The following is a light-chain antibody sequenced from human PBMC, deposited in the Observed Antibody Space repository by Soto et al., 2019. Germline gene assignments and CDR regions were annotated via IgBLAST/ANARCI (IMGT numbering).Light chain of an antibody. CDR3: GSYTSSDTMI. V-gene: IGLV2-14*03. Sequence: QSALTQPASVSGSPGQSITISCTGTSSDIGRYNYVSWYQHSPGKAPKLIIYDVSDRPSGVSNRFSGSKSGTTASLTISGLQAEDEADYYCGSYTSSDTMIFGGGTKL. CDR1: SSDIGRYNY. J-gene: IGLJ2*01. CDR2: DVS.